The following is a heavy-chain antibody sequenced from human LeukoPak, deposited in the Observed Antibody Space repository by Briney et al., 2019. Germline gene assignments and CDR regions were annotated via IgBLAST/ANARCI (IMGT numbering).Heavy chain of an antibody. CDR2: SRNEGHSYST. J-gene: IGHJ4*02. Sequence: GGSLRLSCAASGFTFDDYGMSWVRQAPGKGLEWIGRSRNEGHSYSTDFAASVRGRASLSRDHSRNSLYLQINSLRTDDTAVYYCVALLRGIGYWGQGTLVTVSS. CDR3: VALLRGIGY. D-gene: IGHD3-10*01. CDR1: GFTFDDYG. V-gene: IGHV3-72*01.